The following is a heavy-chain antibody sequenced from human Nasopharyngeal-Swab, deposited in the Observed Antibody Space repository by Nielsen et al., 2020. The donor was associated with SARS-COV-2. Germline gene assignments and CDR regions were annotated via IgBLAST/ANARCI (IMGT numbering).Heavy chain of an antibody. J-gene: IGHJ6*03. V-gene: IGHV4-34*01. D-gene: IGHD3-9*01. CDR3: ARVTGYYYYYMDV. Sequence: WIRQPPGKGLEWIGEINHSGSTNYNPSLKSRVTISVDTSKSQFSLKLSSVTAADTAVYYCARVTGYYYYYMDVWGKGTTVTVSS. CDR2: INHSGST.